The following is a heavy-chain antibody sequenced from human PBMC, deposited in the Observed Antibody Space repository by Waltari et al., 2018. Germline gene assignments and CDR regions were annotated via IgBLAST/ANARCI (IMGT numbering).Heavy chain of an antibody. Sequence: QEHLVQSGSEVKKPGASVRVSCPASGYTFTAYHLNWFRQAPNQRFEWMGWLNPKKGDSESAANFLGRVTMSRDTSINTVYLDLSGLRSDDTAIYFCARDPGPIMGAPDLWGQGTQVTVSS. D-gene: IGHD1-26*01. CDR1: GYTFTAYH. V-gene: IGHV1-2*02. J-gene: IGHJ5*02. CDR3: ARDPGPIMGAPDL. CDR2: LNPKKGDS.